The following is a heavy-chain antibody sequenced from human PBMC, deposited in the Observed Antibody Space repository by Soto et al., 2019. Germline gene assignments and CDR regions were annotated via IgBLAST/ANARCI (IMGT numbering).Heavy chain of an antibody. J-gene: IGHJ4*02. CDR2: IVVGSGNT. CDR1: GFTFTSSA. V-gene: IGHV1-58*01. CDR3: AASPDYYDSSGYYYVWEY. D-gene: IGHD3-22*01. Sequence: EASVKVSCKASGFTFTSSAVQWVRQARGQRLKWIGWIVVGSGNTNYAQKFQERVTITRDMSTSTAYMELSSLRSEDTAVYYCAASPDYYDSSGYYYVWEYWGQGTLVTVSS.